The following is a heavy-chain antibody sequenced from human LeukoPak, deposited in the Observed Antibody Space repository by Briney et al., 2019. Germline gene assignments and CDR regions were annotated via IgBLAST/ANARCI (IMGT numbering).Heavy chain of an antibody. J-gene: IGHJ5*02. D-gene: IGHD4-23*01. V-gene: IGHV4-59*01. Sequence: SETLSLTCTVSGGSISNYYWNWIRQPPGKGLDWIGFIYYSGSPKYNPSLRSRVTMSLDTSKNQFSLRLSSVTAADTAVYYCARAVEVTPSLDNNWFDPWGQGTLVTVSS. CDR1: GGSISNYY. CDR3: ARAVEVTPSLDNNWFDP. CDR2: IYYSGSP.